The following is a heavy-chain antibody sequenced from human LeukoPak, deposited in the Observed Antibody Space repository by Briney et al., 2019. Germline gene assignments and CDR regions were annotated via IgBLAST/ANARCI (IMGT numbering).Heavy chain of an antibody. CDR1: GFTVSSNY. D-gene: IGHD3-22*01. CDR2: IYSGGST. J-gene: IGHJ4*02. V-gene: IGHV3-66*01. CDR3: ARVYTYYYDSSGYFFDY. Sequence: PGGSLRLSCAASGFTVSSNYMSWVRQAPGKGLEWVSVIYSGGSTYYADSVKGRFTISRDNSKNTLYLQMNSLRAEYTAVYYCARVYTYYYDSSGYFFDYWGQGTLVTVSS.